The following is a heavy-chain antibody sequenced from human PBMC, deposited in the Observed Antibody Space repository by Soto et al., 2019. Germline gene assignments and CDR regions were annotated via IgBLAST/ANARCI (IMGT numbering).Heavy chain of an antibody. J-gene: IGHJ6*03. D-gene: IGHD4-17*01. Sequence: SETLSLTCSIAGGSISGYYWSWIRQPPGKGLEWIGYIYYRGSTNYKPSLKSRVTISVDTSKNQFSLKLSSVTAADTAVYYCARQGGGDYDYYYYMDVWGKGTTVTVSS. CDR2: IYYRGST. CDR1: GGSISGYY. V-gene: IGHV4-59*08. CDR3: ARQGGGDYDYYYYMDV.